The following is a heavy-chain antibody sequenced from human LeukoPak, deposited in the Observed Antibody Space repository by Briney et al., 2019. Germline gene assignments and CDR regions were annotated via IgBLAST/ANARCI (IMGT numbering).Heavy chain of an antibody. CDR3: ARDVGGSIRGAVAGWDY. J-gene: IGHJ4*02. CDR2: STPYNGNT. Sequence: ASVKVSCKASGYTFANYGISWVRQAPGQGLEWLGWSTPYNGNTKYAQKVQGRVTMTTDTSTNTAYMELPTLRSDDTAVYYCARDVGGSIRGAVAGWDYWGQGTPVTVSS. V-gene: IGHV1-18*01. CDR1: GYTFANYG. D-gene: IGHD6-19*01.